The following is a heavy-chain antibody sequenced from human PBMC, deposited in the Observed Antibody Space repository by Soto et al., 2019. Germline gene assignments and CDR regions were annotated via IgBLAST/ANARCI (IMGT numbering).Heavy chain of an antibody. CDR1: GGTFSSYA. D-gene: IGHD3-3*01. V-gene: IGHV1-69*06. CDR3: ARGGSGVYYDFWSGYYAFDY. CDR2: IIPIFGTA. Sequence: GASVKVSCKASGGTFSSYAISWVRQAPGQGLEWMGGIIPIFGTANYAQKFQGRVTITADKSTSTAYMELSSLRSEDTAVYYCARGGSGVYYDFWSGYYAFDYWGQGTLVTVSS. J-gene: IGHJ4*02.